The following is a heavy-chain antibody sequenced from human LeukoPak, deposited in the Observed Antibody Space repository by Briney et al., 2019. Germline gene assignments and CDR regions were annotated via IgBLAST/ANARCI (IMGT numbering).Heavy chain of an antibody. D-gene: IGHD2-15*01. J-gene: IGHJ5*02. CDR1: GGSISSGGYY. CDR2: IYYSGST. Sequence: SETLSLTCTISGGSISSGGYYWSWSRQHPGKGLEWIGYIYYSGSTYYNPPLNSRVTISVDKSKNQFSLKLSSVTAADTAVYYCARDQCSGGSCYIWVSWGQGTLVTVSS. CDR3: ARDQCSGGSCYIWVS. V-gene: IGHV4-31*03.